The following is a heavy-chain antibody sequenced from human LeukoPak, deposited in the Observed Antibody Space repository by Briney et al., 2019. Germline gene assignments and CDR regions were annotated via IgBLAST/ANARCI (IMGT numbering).Heavy chain of an antibody. Sequence: ASETLSLTCTVSGGSINSYYWSWIRQPPGKGLEWIGYIYYSGSTNYNPSLKSRVTISVDTSKNQFSLKLSSVTAADTAVYYCARVVTVRGVITRGWVDYWGQGTLVTVSS. J-gene: IGHJ4*02. D-gene: IGHD3-10*01. CDR3: ARVVTVRGVITRGWVDY. CDR1: GGSINSYY. V-gene: IGHV4-59*01. CDR2: IYYSGST.